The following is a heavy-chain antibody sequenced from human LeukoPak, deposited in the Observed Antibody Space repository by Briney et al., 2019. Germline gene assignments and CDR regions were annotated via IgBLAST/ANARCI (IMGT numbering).Heavy chain of an antibody. CDR1: GYTFTSNA. CDR3: VRGTRFDFDY. V-gene: IGHV1-3*04. Sequence: ASVKVSCKASGYTFTSNAIHWVRQAPGQRLEWMGWINTGNGNTKYAQKFQGRVTITRDTSASTAYMELSSLRSEDTAVYYCVRGTRFDFDYWSQGTLVTVSS. CDR2: INTGNGNT. J-gene: IGHJ4*02.